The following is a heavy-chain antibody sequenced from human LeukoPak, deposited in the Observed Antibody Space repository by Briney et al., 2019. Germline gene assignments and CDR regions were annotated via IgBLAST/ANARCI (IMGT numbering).Heavy chain of an antibody. V-gene: IGHV3-21*01. CDR2: ISSSSSYI. D-gene: IGHD3-22*01. Sequence: GRSLRLSCAASGFTFSSYGMHWVRQAPGKGLEWVSSISSSSSYIYYADSVKGRFTFSRDNAKNSLYLQMNSLRAEDTAVYYCARDVSGITMIVVALDYWGQGTLVTVSS. CDR1: GFTFSSYG. CDR3: ARDVSGITMIVVALDY. J-gene: IGHJ4*02.